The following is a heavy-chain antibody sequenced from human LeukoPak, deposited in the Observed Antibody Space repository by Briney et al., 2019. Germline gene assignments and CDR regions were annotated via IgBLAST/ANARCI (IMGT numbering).Heavy chain of an antibody. V-gene: IGHV3-74*01. D-gene: IGHD6-13*01. CDR1: GFTLSNYW. J-gene: IGHJ4*01. CDR2: INGHGNTT. CDR3: SRGREYISNWNPFDF. Sequence: GGFLRLSCAASGFTLSNYWMHWVRQVPGKGLVWVSSINGHGNTTKYADSVRGRFTISRDNAKNTLFLQMYSLRADDTAVYFCSRGREYISNWNPFDFWGHGTLVTVSS.